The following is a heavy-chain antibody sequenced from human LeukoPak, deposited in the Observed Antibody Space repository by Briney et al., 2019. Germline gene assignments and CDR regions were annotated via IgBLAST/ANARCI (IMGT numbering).Heavy chain of an antibody. CDR3: ARDVYPLVVPAAAYWFDP. CDR2: IYYSGST. J-gene: IGHJ5*02. CDR1: GGSISSGGYY. V-gene: IGHV4-31*03. Sequence: SETLSLTCTVSGGSISSGGYYWSWIRQHPGKGLEWIGYIYYSGSTYYNPSLKSRVTISVDTSKNQFSLKLSSVTAADTAVYYCARDVYPLVVPAAAYWFDPWGQGTLVTVSS. D-gene: IGHD2-2*01.